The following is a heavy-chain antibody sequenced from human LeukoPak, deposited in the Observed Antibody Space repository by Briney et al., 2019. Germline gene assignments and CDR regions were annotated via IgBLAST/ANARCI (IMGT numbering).Heavy chain of an antibody. V-gene: IGHV3-30*18. CDR3: AKDQLWFDIDY. Sequence: GGSLRLSCAASGFTFSNHYMHWVRQAPGKGLEWVAVISYDGSNKYYADSVKGRFTISRDNSKNTLYLQMNSLRAEDTAVYYCAKDQLWFDIDYWGQGTLVTVSS. D-gene: IGHD5-18*01. CDR2: ISYDGSNK. J-gene: IGHJ4*02. CDR1: GFTFSNHY.